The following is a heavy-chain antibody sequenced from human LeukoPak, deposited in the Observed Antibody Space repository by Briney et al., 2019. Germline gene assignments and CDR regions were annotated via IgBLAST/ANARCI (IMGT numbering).Heavy chain of an antibody. CDR3: EREDYYDSSGPGY. CDR2: VFYSGST. D-gene: IGHD3-22*01. V-gene: IGHV4-39*07. J-gene: IGHJ4*02. Sequence: SETLSLTCTVSGGSISSTNYYWGWIRLSPGKVLEWIGSVFYSGSTYCNPSLKSRVTISGDTSKNQFSLKLSSVTAADTAVYYCEREDYYDSSGPGYWGQGTPVTVSS. CDR1: GGSISSTNYY.